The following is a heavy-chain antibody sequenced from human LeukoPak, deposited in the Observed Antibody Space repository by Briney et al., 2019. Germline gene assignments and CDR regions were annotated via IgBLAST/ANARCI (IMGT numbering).Heavy chain of an antibody. V-gene: IGHV4-59*08. Sequence: SETLSLTCTVSGGSISSYYWSWFRQPPGKGLEWIGYIYYSGSTNYNPSLKSRVTISVDSSKNKFSLKLSSVTAADTAMYYCARQAIVYFDYWGQGTLVTVSS. CDR2: IYYSGST. J-gene: IGHJ4*02. CDR3: ARQAIVYFDY. CDR1: GGSISSYY. D-gene: IGHD1-26*01.